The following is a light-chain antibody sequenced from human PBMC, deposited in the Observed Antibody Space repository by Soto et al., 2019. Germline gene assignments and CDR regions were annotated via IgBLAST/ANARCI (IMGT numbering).Light chain of an antibody. CDR2: GAS. CDR1: QSVSSSY. J-gene: IGKJ1*01. CDR3: QHYNSYGT. V-gene: IGKV3-20*01. Sequence: EIVFTQSPGTLSLSPGERATLSCRASQSVSSSYLAWYQQKPGQAPRLLIYGASSRATGIPDRFSGSGSGTDFTLTISSLQPDDFATYYCQHYNSYGTFGQGTKVDIK.